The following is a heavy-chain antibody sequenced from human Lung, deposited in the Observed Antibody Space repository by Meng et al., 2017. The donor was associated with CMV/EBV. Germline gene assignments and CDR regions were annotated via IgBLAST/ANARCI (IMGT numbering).Heavy chain of an antibody. Sequence: SETLSLXCTVSGGSISSSSYYWGWIRQPPGKGLEWIGSIYYSGSTYYNPSLKSRVTISVDTSKNQFSLKLSSVTAADTAVYYCARLSDFWSGYPDLFDYWXQGTLVTVSS. CDR1: GGSISSSSYY. D-gene: IGHD3-3*01. CDR2: IYYSGST. V-gene: IGHV4-39*01. J-gene: IGHJ4*02. CDR3: ARLSDFWSGYPDLFDY.